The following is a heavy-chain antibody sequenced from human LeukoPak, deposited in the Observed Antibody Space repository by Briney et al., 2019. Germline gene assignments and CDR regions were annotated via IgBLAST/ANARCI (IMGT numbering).Heavy chain of an antibody. CDR1: GFTFTSYS. Sequence: GGSLRLSCVASGFTFTSYSMSWVRQAPGKGLEWVSSVSGTSEYIYYADSVRGRFTISRDNAKNTVYLQMNSLRAEDTAVYYCARWYSSGWYSDYWGQGTLVTVSS. D-gene: IGHD6-19*01. J-gene: IGHJ4*02. CDR3: ARWYSSGWYSDY. V-gene: IGHV3-21*06. CDR2: VSGTSEYI.